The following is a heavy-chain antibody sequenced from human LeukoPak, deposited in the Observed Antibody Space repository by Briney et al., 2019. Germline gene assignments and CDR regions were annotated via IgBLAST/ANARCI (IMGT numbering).Heavy chain of an antibody. D-gene: IGHD2-21*02. CDR3: TTALDCGGDCFSGY. CDR2: IKSKTDGGTT. J-gene: IGHJ4*02. V-gene: IGHV3-15*01. Sequence: PGGSLRLSCAASGFTFSNAWMSWVRQAPGKGLDWVGRIKSKTDGGTTDYAAPVKGRFTISRDDSKNTLYLQMNSLKTEDTAVYYCTTALDCGGDCFSGYWGQGTLVTVSS. CDR1: GFTFSNAW.